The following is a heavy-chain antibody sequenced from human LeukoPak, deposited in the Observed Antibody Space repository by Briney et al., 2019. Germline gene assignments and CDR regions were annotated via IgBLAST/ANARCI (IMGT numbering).Heavy chain of an antibody. V-gene: IGHV4-34*01. Sequence: SETLSLTCAVYGGSFSGYYWSWIRQPPGKGLEWIGTIYNSGSTYYNPSLKSRVTISVDTSKNQFSLKLSSVTAADAAVYYCATEKIYYYDSSGYFDYWGQGSLVTVSS. CDR3: ATEKIYYYDSSGYFDY. CDR1: GGSFSGYY. D-gene: IGHD3-22*01. J-gene: IGHJ4*02. CDR2: IYNSGST.